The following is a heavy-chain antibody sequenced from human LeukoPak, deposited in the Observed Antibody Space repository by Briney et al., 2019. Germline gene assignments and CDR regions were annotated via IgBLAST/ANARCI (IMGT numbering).Heavy chain of an antibody. D-gene: IGHD2-21*02. CDR3: ARDTTARNYFDL. Sequence: PSETLSLICTVSGASISSYYWSWIRQPAGKGLEWIGRIYSSGNTNYNPSLKSRVTMSVDTSKNQFSLKLSSVTAADTAVYYCARDTTARNYFDLWGQGTLVTVSS. CDR1: GASISSYY. V-gene: IGHV4-4*07. CDR2: IYSSGNT. J-gene: IGHJ4*02.